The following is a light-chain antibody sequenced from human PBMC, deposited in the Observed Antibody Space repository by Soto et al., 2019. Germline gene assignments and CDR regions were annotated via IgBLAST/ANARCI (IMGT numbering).Light chain of an antibody. J-gene: IGKJ1*01. Sequence: EIVMTQSPATLSVPPGESATLSCRASQSISTNVAWYQQQPGQAPRLLIYGASTRASGIPARFSGSGSGTEFTLAITSLQSDDVAVYYCQQYQYWWTFGQGTKV. CDR1: QSISTN. CDR3: QQYQYWWT. CDR2: GAS. V-gene: IGKV3-15*01.